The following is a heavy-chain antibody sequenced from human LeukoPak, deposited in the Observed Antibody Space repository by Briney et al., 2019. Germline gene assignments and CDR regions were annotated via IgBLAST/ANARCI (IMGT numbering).Heavy chain of an antibody. D-gene: IGHD6-13*01. Sequence: SVKLSCKASGGTFSSYAISWVRQAPGQGLEWMGGIIPIFGTANYAQKFQGRVTITADESTSTAYMELRSMRSEDTAVYYCARGGAEAYYIAREDKNWFDPWGQGTLVTVSS. CDR3: ARGGAEAYYIAREDKNWFDP. V-gene: IGHV1-69*13. CDR2: IIPIFGTA. CDR1: GGTFSSYA. J-gene: IGHJ5*02.